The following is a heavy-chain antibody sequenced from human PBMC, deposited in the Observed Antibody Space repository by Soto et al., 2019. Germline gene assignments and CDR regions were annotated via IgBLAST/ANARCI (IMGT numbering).Heavy chain of an antibody. CDR2: IYYSGST. D-gene: IGHD2-15*01. Sequence: SETLSLTCTVSGGSISSGDYYWSWIRQPPGKGLEWIGYIYYSGSTYYNPSLKSRVTISVDTSKNQFSLKLSSVTAADTAVYYCARSLVLVAAPPMDVWGQGTTVTVSS. V-gene: IGHV4-30-4*01. CDR1: GGSISSGDYY. CDR3: ARSLVLVAAPPMDV. J-gene: IGHJ6*02.